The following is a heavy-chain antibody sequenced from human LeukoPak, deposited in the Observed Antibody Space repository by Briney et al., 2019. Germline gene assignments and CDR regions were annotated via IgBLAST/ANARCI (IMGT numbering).Heavy chain of an antibody. D-gene: IGHD1-1*01. J-gene: IGHJ6*03. V-gene: IGHV3-23*01. CDR2: IAGDGNSP. CDR3: AKEGNDNYYYYYYMDV. Sequence: GGSLRLSCAASGFTFSNYAMNWVRQAPGKGLEWVSSIAGDGNSPCYADSVKGRFTISRDNSKNTLYLQMNSLRAEDTAVYYCAKEGNDNYYYYYYMDVWGKGTTVTVSS. CDR1: GFTFSNYA.